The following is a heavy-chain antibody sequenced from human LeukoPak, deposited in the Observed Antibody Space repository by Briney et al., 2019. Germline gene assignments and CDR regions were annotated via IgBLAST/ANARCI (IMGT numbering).Heavy chain of an antibody. D-gene: IGHD1-26*01. J-gene: IGHJ6*02. Sequence: GGSLRLSCAASGFTFSSYWLSWVRQAPGKGLEWVANIKQDGSEKYYVDSVKGRFTISRDNAKNSLYLQMNSLRAEDTAVYYCARALVGATPYYYGMDVWGQGTTVTVSS. CDR1: GFTFSSYW. V-gene: IGHV3-7*04. CDR2: IKQDGSEK. CDR3: ARALVGATPYYYGMDV.